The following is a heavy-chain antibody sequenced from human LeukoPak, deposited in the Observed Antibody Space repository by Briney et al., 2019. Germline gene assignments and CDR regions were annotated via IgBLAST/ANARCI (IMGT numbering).Heavy chain of an antibody. CDR3: ARDFPGIGQGTFDF. CDR1: GFIFNTFW. D-gene: IGHD1-14*01. V-gene: IGHV3-7*03. J-gene: IGHJ3*01. Sequence: GGSLRLSGAASGFIFNTFWMNWVHLTPGKGLEWVAKINQDGSDMYYVDSVKGRFFVSRDNARNLVYLQMNSLRVDDTAVYYCARDFPGIGQGTFDFWGQGTIIIVSS. CDR2: INQDGSDM.